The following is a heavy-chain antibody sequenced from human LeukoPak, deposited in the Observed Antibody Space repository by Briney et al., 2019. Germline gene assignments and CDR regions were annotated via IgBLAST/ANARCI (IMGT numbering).Heavy chain of an antibody. V-gene: IGHV4-39*01. CDR1: GGSISSSSYY. D-gene: IGHD2-2*01. CDR2: IYYSGST. Sequence: PSETLSLTCTVSGGSISSSSYYWGWIRQPPGKGLEWIGSIYYSGSTHYNPSLKSRVTISVDTSKNQFSLKLSSVTAADTAVYYCARRGDIVVVPAAEPQTPATNWFDPWGQGTLVTVSS. CDR3: ARRGDIVVVPAAEPQTPATNWFDP. J-gene: IGHJ5*02.